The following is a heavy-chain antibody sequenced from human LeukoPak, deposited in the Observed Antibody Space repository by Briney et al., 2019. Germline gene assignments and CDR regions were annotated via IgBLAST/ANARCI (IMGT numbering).Heavy chain of an antibody. Sequence: GGSLRLSCAASGFTFSSYWMHWVRQAPGKGLMWVSRINSDGSTISYADSVKGRFTISRDNAKNTLYLQMNSLRVEDTAVYYCTRINYGWGQGTLVTVSS. D-gene: IGHD3-16*01. J-gene: IGHJ4*02. V-gene: IGHV3-74*01. CDR1: GFTFSSYW. CDR2: INSDGSTI. CDR3: TRINYG.